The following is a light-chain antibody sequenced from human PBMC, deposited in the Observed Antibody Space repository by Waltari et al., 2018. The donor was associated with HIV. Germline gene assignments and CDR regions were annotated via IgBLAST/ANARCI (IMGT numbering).Light chain of an antibody. CDR1: QAITNY. CDR2: AAH. V-gene: IGKV1-27*01. CDR3: LKYNSAPWT. Sequence: DIQITQSPSSLSASVGDRVTITCRAIQAITNYLAWSQHRPGKVPSLLIYAAHSLQSGVPSRFSGSRSGTEFTLTIFNLQPEDVATYYCLKYNSAPWTFGQGTKVEIK. J-gene: IGKJ1*01.